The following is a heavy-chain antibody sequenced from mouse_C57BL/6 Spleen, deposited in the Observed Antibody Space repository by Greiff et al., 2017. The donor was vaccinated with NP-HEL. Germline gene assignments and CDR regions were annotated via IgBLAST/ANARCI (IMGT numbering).Heavy chain of an antibody. CDR2: IYPSDSET. J-gene: IGHJ1*03. CDR3: ARSLGVYWYFDV. D-gene: IGHD4-1*01. CDR1: GYTFTSYW. Sequence: QVQLQQPGAELVRPGSSVKLSCKASGYTFTSYWMDWVKQRPGQGLEWIGNIYPSDSETHYNQKFKDKATLTVDKSSSPAYMQLSSLTSEDSAVYDCARSLGVYWYFDVWGTGTTVTVSS. V-gene: IGHV1-61*01.